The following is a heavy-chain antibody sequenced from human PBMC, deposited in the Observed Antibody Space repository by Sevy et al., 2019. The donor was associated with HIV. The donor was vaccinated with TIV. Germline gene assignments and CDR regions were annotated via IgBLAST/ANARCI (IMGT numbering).Heavy chain of an antibody. D-gene: IGHD2-8*02. CDR2: ISGSGATT. CDR1: GFTFSTYA. CDR3: AKARGWWLPFDY. J-gene: IGHJ4*02. V-gene: IGHV3-23*01. Sequence: GGSLRLSCAASGFTFSTYAMTWVRQAPGKGLEWVSAISGSGATTNYADSVKGRFSISRDNSMDTLYLQMNSLRADDTAAYYCAKARGWWLPFDYWGPGTLVTVSS.